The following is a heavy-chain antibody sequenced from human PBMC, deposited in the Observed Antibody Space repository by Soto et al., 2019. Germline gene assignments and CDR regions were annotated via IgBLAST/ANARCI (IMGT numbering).Heavy chain of an antibody. CDR3: ARYVAATIGYYFDY. V-gene: IGHV4-59*01. Sequence: SETLSLTCTVSGGSISSYYWSWIRQPPGKGLEWIGYIYYSGSTNYNPSLKSRVTISVDTSKNQFSLKLSSVTAADTAVYYCARYVAATIGYYFDYWGQGTLVTVS. J-gene: IGHJ4*02. D-gene: IGHD6-13*01. CDR1: GGSISSYY. CDR2: IYYSGST.